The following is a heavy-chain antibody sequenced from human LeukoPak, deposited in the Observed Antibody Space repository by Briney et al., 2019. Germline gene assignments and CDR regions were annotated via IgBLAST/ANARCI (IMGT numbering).Heavy chain of an antibody. CDR2: ISWNSGSI. Sequence: GRSLRLSCAASGFTFDDYAMHWVRQAPGKGLEWVSGISWNSGSIGYADSMKGRFTISRDNAKNSLYLQMNSLRAEDTALYYCAKDRGYSGGSWFDPWGQGTLVTVSS. V-gene: IGHV3-9*01. CDR1: GFTFDDYA. D-gene: IGHD5-12*01. J-gene: IGHJ5*02. CDR3: AKDRGYSGGSWFDP.